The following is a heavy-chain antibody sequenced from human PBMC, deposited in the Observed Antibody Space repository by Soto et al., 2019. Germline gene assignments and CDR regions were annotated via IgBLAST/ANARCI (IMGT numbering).Heavy chain of an antibody. Sequence: PSETLSLTCTVSGGSISSYYWSWIRQPPGKGLEWIGYIYYSGSTNYNPSLKSRVTISVDTSKNQFSLKLSSVTAADTAVYYCARQGYDFWSGYAGSEDYYYMDVWGKGTTVTVSS. CDR1: GGSISSYY. D-gene: IGHD3-3*01. CDR3: ARQGYDFWSGYAGSEDYYYMDV. J-gene: IGHJ6*03. CDR2: IYYSGST. V-gene: IGHV4-59*08.